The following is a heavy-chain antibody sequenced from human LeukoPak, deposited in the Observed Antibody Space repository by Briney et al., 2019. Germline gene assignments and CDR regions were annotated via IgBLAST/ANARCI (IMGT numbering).Heavy chain of an antibody. V-gene: IGHV4-38-2*01. Sequence: PSETLSLTCAVSGYSISSGYYWGWIRQPPGKGLEWIGSIYHSGSTYYNPSLKSRVTISVDTSKNQFSLKLSSVTAADTAVYYCARQEYSSSSSHFDYWAQGTLVTVSS. CDR1: GYSISSGYY. CDR2: IYHSGST. D-gene: IGHD6-6*01. CDR3: ARQEYSSSSSHFDY. J-gene: IGHJ4*02.